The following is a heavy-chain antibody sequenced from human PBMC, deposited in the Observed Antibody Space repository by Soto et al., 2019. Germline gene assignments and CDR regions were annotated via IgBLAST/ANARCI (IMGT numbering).Heavy chain of an antibody. CDR3: ASATMNGAFDI. D-gene: IGHD3-22*01. Sequence: GASVKVSCKASGGTFSSYAISWVRQAPGQGLEWMGGIIPIFGTANYAQKFQGRVTITADKSTSTAHMELSSLRSEDTAVYYCASATMNGAFDIWGQGTMVTVSS. J-gene: IGHJ3*02. V-gene: IGHV1-69*06. CDR2: IIPIFGTA. CDR1: GGTFSSYA.